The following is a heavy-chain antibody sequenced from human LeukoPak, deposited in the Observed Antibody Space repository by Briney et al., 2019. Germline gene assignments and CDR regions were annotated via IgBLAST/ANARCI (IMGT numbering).Heavy chain of an antibody. CDR1: GFTFSSYG. CDR2: IWYDGSNK. Sequence: PGRSLRLSCAASGFTFSSYGMHWVRQAPGKGLEWVAAIWYDGSNKYYADSVKGRFTISRDNSKNTLYLQMNSLRAEDTAVYYCARTLGVADAFDYWGQGTLVTVSS. V-gene: IGHV3-33*01. CDR3: ARTLGVADAFDY. J-gene: IGHJ4*02. D-gene: IGHD6-19*01.